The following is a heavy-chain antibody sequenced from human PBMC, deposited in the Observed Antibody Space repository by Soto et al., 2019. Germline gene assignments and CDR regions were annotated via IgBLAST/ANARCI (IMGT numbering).Heavy chain of an antibody. CDR3: ARGRFIVVVTAAQTYGMDV. D-gene: IGHD2-2*01. Sequence: PGGSLRLSCAASGFTFSSYSMNWVRQAPGKGLEWVSYISSSSSTIYYADSVKGRFTISRDNAKNSLYLQMNSLRDEDTAVYYCARGRFIVVVTAAQTYGMDVWGQGTTVTVSS. CDR2: ISSSSSTI. V-gene: IGHV3-48*02. CDR1: GFTFSSYS. J-gene: IGHJ6*02.